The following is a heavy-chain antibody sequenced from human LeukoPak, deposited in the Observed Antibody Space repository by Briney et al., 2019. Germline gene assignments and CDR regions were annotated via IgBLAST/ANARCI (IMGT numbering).Heavy chain of an antibody. J-gene: IGHJ5*02. CDR1: GGSISSYY. D-gene: IGHD2-8*01. CDR3: ARVMVNNWFDP. V-gene: IGHV4-59*01. Sequence: SETLSLTCTVSGGSISSYYWSWIRQPPGKGLEWIGYIYHSGSTYYNPSLKSRVTISVDTSKNQFSLKLSSVTTADTAVYYCARVMVNNWFDPWGQGTLVTVSS. CDR2: IYHSGST.